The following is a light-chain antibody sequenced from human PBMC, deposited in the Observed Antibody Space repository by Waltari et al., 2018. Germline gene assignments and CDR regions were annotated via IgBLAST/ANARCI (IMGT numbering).Light chain of an antibody. J-gene: IGKJ1*01. CDR3: QQYNEYPWT. CDR2: RAA. CDR1: ENALRY. Sequence: EIQMTQSPYILSASVGDIVTITCRASENALRYLAWYQQRPGKAPELLIYRAANLEIGVSSRFRGSGSGTDFTLTINNLQPDDFATYYCQQYNEYPWTFGQGTRVEIK. V-gene: IGKV1-5*03.